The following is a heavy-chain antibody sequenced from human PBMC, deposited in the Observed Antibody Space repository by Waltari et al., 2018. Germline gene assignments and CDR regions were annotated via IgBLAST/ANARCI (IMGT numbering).Heavy chain of an antibody. CDR3: ARQGYCSSTSCYMYFQH. CDR1: GFTFSSYG. CDR2: IRYEGSNK. D-gene: IGHD2-2*02. V-gene: IGHV3-30*02. J-gene: IGHJ1*01. Sequence: QVQLVESGGGVVQPGGSLRLSCAASGFTFSSYGMHWVRQAPGKGLEWVAFIRYEGSNKYDADSVRGRFTISRENSKNTLYLQMNSLRAEDTAVYYCARQGYCSSTSCYMYFQHWGQGTLVTVSS.